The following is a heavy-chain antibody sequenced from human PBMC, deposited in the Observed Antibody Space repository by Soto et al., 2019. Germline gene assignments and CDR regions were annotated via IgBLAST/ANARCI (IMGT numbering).Heavy chain of an antibody. CDR3: ARVPAGSGSQRPVDS. V-gene: IGHV4-31*03. CDR2: IHNSGTT. Sequence: QVQLQESGPGLVKPSQTLSLTCSVSGGSISSGNYYWSWIRQHPGKGLEWIGYIHNSGTTYYSSSLKSRVTISLDTSKSQFSVKLRSVTAADTAVYYCARVPAGSGSQRPVDSWGQGTLVTVSS. D-gene: IGHD3-10*01. CDR1: GGSISSGNYY. J-gene: IGHJ4*02.